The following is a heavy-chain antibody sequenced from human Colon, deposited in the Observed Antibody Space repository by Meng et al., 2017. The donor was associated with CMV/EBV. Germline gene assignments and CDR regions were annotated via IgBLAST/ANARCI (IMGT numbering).Heavy chain of an antibody. D-gene: IGHD3-16*01. Sequence: GESLKISCEVSGFTFSNHYMNWVRQAPGKGLECVSSISGSSDSIYHVDSVKGRFTIPRDNAKNSLYLQMNSLRAEDTAIYYCAGGYYFDYWGHGTLVTVSS. CDR2: ISGSSDSI. CDR1: GFTFSNHY. CDR3: AGGYYFDY. V-gene: IGHV3-21*01. J-gene: IGHJ4*01.